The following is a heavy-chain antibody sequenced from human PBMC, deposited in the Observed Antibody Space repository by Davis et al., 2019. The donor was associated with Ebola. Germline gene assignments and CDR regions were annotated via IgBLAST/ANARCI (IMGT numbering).Heavy chain of an antibody. CDR3: ARAMGSGWSIDY. J-gene: IGHJ4*02. V-gene: IGHV3-23*01. CDR2: ISGSGGST. D-gene: IGHD6-19*01. CDR1: GFTFSSYA. Sequence: GGSLRLSCAASGFTFSSYAMSWVRQAPGKGLEWVSAISGSGGSTYYADSVKGRFTISRDNSKNTLYLQMNSLRAEDTAVYYCARAMGSGWSIDYWGQGTLVTVSS.